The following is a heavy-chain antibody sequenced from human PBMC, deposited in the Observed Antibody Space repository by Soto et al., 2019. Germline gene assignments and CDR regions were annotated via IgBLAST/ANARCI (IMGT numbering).Heavy chain of an antibody. CDR2: ISAYNGNT. Sequence: ASVNLSCKASGYTFTIYGISWVRQAPGQGLEWMGWISAYNGNTNYAQKLQGRVTMTTDTSTSTAYMELRSLRSDDTAVYYCARDRRYCSSTSCYGWFDPWGQGTLVTVSS. D-gene: IGHD2-2*01. CDR3: ARDRRYCSSTSCYGWFDP. V-gene: IGHV1-18*01. J-gene: IGHJ5*02. CDR1: GYTFTIYG.